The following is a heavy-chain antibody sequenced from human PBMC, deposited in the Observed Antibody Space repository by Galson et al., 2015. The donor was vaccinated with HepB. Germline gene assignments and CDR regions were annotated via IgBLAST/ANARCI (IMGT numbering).Heavy chain of an antibody. V-gene: IGHV1-69*06. CDR2: IIPIFGTA. CDR1: GGTFSSYA. J-gene: IGHJ4*02. Sequence: SVKVSCKASGGTFSSYAISWVRQAPGQGLEWVGGIIPIFGTANYAQKFQGRVTITADKSTSTAYMELSSLRSEDTAVYYCARGRHPLQDYDSSGYLDYWGQGTLVTVSS. D-gene: IGHD3-22*01. CDR3: ARGRHPLQDYDSSGYLDY.